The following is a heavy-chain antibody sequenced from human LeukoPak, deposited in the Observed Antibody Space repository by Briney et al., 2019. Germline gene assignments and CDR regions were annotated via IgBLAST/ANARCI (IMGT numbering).Heavy chain of an antibody. CDR1: GGSISSGGYY. Sequence: SETLSLTCTVSGGSISSGGYYWSWIRQPPGKGLEWIGYIYHSGSTYYNPSLKSRVTISVDRSKNQFSLKLSSVTAADTAVYYCARTTAGTLLDYWGQGTLVTVSS. J-gene: IGHJ4*02. CDR3: ARTTAGTLLDY. D-gene: IGHD6-19*01. V-gene: IGHV4-30-2*01. CDR2: IYHSGST.